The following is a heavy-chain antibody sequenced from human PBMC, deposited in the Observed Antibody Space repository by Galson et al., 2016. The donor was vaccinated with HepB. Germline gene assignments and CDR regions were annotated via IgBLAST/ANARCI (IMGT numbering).Heavy chain of an antibody. V-gene: IGHV3-30*18. J-gene: IGHJ4*02. CDR2: DSMDGRRK. CDR3: AKRHEYCPPVGCSVDY. CDR1: GFTFSGYG. D-gene: IGHD2/OR15-2a*01. Sequence: SLRLSCAASGFTFSGYGMHWVRQAPGKGLEWVAADSMDGRRKFYADSVKGRFTITRDNSNNILFVQMSSLRVDETAVYFCAKRHEYCPPVGCSVDYWGQGTLVSVSS.